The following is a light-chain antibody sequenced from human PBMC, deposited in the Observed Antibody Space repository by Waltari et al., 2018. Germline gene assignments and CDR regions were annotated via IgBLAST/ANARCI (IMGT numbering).Light chain of an antibody. CDR3: QVWDANNEPGL. J-gene: IGLJ1*01. CDR2: YDS. CDR1: NTGTKS. V-gene: IGLV3-21*01. Sequence: SYVLTQPPSVSVAHGETASITRGGTNTGTKSVHWYRQKPGQAPVLVISYDSDRPSGIPERFSGSNSGDTATLTISRVEAGDEADYYCQVWDANNEPGLFGTGTEVTV.